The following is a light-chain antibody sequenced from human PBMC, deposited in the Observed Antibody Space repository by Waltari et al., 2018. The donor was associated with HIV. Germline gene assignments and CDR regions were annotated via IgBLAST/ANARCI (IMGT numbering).Light chain of an antibody. CDR2: RDY. J-gene: IGLJ1*01. Sequence: QSVLTQPPSASGTLGQRVTISCPGSNSNVGSKPVYWFQHVPGTAPKLLIYRDYQRRSGVPDRFSGSKSGASASLTIRGLRSEDEADYYCVAWDDSLSGYVVGTGTKVSVL. CDR3: VAWDDSLSGYV. V-gene: IGLV1-47*01. CDR1: NSNVGSKP.